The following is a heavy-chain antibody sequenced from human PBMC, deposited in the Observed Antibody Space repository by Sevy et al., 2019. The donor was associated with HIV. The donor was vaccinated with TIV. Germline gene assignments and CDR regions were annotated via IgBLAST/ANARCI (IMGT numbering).Heavy chain of an antibody. D-gene: IGHD3-22*01. CDR3: AGGRYDSSGSFDAFDI. V-gene: IGHV3-23*01. CDR2: IYGSGGAT. Sequence: GGSLRLSCAASGFTFSTYAMNWVRQAPGKGLEWVSTIYGSGGATYYADSVKGRFTISRDNSKNTLYLQMNSLRTEDSAVYYCAGGRYDSSGSFDAFDIWGQGTMVTVSS. CDR1: GFTFSTYA. J-gene: IGHJ3*02.